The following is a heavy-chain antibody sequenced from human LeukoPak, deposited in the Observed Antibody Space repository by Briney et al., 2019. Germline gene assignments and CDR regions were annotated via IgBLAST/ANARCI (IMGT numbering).Heavy chain of an antibody. J-gene: IGHJ6*02. V-gene: IGHV1-2*06. CDR1: GYTFTSYD. Sequence: ASVKVSCKASGYTFTSYDINWVRQATGQGLEWMGRINPNSGGTNYAQKFQGRATMTRDTSISTAYMELSRLRSDDTAVYYCASQRNWNVYYYGMDVWGQGTTVTVSS. CDR2: INPNSGGT. CDR3: ASQRNWNVYYYGMDV. D-gene: IGHD1-20*01.